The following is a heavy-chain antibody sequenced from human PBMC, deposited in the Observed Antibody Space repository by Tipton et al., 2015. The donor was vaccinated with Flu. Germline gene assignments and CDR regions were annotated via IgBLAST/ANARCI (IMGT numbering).Heavy chain of an antibody. D-gene: IGHD5-24*01. CDR2: IYTSGST. CDR1: GGSISSGSYY. Sequence: TLSLTCTVSGGSISSGSYYWSWIRQPAGKGLEWIGRIYTSGSTNYNPSLKSRVTISVDTSKNQFPLKLSSVTAADTAVYYCARGGDGYNPIDYWGQGTLVTVSS. J-gene: IGHJ4*02. CDR3: ARGGDGYNPIDY. V-gene: IGHV4-61*02.